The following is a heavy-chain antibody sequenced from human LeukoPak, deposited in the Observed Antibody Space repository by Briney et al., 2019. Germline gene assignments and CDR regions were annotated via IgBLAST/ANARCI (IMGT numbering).Heavy chain of an antibody. CDR2: IYYSGST. CDR3: ARSEYSGSYRYFDY. CDR1: GGSISSHY. J-gene: IGHJ4*02. Sequence: PSETLSLTCTASGGSISSHYWSWIRQPPGKGLEWIGHIYYSGSTNYNPSLTRRVTISVDTSKNQFSLKQSPVTAADTAVYYCARSEYSGSYRYFDYWGQGTLVSVFS. V-gene: IGHV4-59*11. D-gene: IGHD1-26*01.